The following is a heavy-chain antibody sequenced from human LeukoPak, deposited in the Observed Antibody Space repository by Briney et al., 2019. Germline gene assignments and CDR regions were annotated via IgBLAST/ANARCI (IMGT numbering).Heavy chain of an antibody. V-gene: IGHV3-11*06. CDR1: GFTFSDYY. CDR3: ARDRGASGSYYGDS. Sequence: GGSLRLSCAASGFTFSDYYMSWIRQAPGKGLEWVSYISSSSSYTNYADSVKGRFTISRDNAKNSLYLQMNSLRDEDTAVYYCARDRGASGSYYGDSWGQGTLVTVSS. CDR2: ISSSSSYT. J-gene: IGHJ4*02. D-gene: IGHD3-10*01.